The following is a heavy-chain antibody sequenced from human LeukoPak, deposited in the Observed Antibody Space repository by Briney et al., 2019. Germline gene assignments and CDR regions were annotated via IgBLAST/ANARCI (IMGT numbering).Heavy chain of an antibody. CDR3: ARPYDYDTTGPSSY. D-gene: IGHD3-22*01. J-gene: IGHJ4*02. Sequence: GGSLRLSCAASGFTFSSYSMNWVRQAPGKGLEWVSYISSSSNTIYYADSVKGRFTISRDNAKNSLYLQMNSLRAEDTAVYYCARPYDYDTTGPSSYWGQGTLVTVSS. V-gene: IGHV3-48*04. CDR2: ISSSSNTI. CDR1: GFTFSSYS.